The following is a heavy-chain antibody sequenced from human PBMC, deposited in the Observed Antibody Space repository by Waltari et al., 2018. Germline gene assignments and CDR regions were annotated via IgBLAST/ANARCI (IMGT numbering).Heavy chain of an antibody. CDR2: ISSSGGKT. Sequence: EVQLVESGGGMVQPGGSLRLSCSASGFTFSSYAMYCVRKAPGKGLEYVSGISSSGGKTDYADSVKGRFTISRDTSKSTLYLQTSSLRAEDTAVYYCVKDSSITVFELIPTFLPFVIWRQVTMVTVSS. V-gene: IGHV3-64D*06. J-gene: IGHJ3*02. CDR1: GFTFSSYA. CDR3: VKDSSITVFELIPTFLPFVI. D-gene: IGHD3-3*01.